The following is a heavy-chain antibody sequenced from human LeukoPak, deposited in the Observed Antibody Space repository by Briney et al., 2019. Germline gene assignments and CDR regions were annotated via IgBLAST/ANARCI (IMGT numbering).Heavy chain of an antibody. Sequence: GGSLRLSCAASGFTFDDYGMSWVRQAPGKGLEWVSGINWNGGSTGYADSVKGRFTISRDNAKNSLYLQMNSLRAEDTALYYRARADWNLYFDYWGQGTLVTVSS. D-gene: IGHD1-1*01. CDR1: GFTFDDYG. CDR2: INWNGGST. J-gene: IGHJ4*02. V-gene: IGHV3-20*04. CDR3: ARADWNLYFDY.